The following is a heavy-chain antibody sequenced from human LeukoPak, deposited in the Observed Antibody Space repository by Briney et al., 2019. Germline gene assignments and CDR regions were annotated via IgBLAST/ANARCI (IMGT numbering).Heavy chain of an antibody. CDR2: MNPKNGNT. V-gene: IGHV1-8*03. D-gene: IGHD4-11*01. CDR1: GYTFTGYY. J-gene: IGHJ4*02. CDR3: ARETTTNDGVFDY. Sequence: ASVKVSCKASGYTFTGYYMHWVRQAPGQGLEWMGWMNPKNGNTGYAQNFRGRVTFTRDTSISTAYMELNNLRSDDTAVYYCARETTTNDGVFDYWGQGTLVIVSS.